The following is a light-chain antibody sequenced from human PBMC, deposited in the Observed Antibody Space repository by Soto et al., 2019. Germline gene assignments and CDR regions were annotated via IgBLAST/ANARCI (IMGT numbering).Light chain of an antibody. Sequence: QSALAQPASVSGSPGQSITISCTGSSSDVGDYNYVSWYQQYPGKAPKLMIYDVSNRPSGVSNRFSGSKSGSTASLTISGLQAEDEADYYCSSYTSSRTYVFGTWTKVTVL. CDR1: SSDVGDYNY. CDR3: SSYTSSRTYV. V-gene: IGLV2-14*01. J-gene: IGLJ1*01. CDR2: DVS.